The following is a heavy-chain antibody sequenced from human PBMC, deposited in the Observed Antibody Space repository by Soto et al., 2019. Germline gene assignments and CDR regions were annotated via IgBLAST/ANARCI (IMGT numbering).Heavy chain of an antibody. Sequence: EVQVVESGGDLVQPGGSLRLSCAASGFTFSTYWMHCVRQVPGNGPEWVSRMRSDVSSASYADSGRGRFIISRENATNTLSLEMNMMTFDHTAVYYFTLGPGRDHAFGDHRGLGTLVAVSS. CDR1: GFTFSTYW. D-gene: IGHD1-26*01. V-gene: IGHV3-74*01. J-gene: IGHJ4*02. CDR2: MRSDVSSA. CDR3: TLGPGRDHAFGDH.